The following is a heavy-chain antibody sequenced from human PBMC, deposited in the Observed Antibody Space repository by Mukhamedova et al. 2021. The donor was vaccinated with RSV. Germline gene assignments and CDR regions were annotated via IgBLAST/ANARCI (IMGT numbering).Heavy chain of an antibody. J-gene: IGHJ4*02. Sequence: VRHAPGKGLEWLANINQDGSETKYVDSVKGRFTISRDNAKNSLYRQMNNLRAEDSAVYYFARPVSYCSGGGSCFPFGYLGQGTLVT. D-gene: IGHD2-15*01. V-gene: IGHV3-7*01. CDR3: ARPVSYCSGGGSCFPFGY. CDR2: INQDGSET.